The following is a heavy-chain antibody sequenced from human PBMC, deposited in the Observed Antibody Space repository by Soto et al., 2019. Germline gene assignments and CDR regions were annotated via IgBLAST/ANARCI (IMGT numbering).Heavy chain of an antibody. CDR3: ARRYGGNLDY. J-gene: IGHJ4*02. Sequence: SETLSLTCTVSDGSISSYYWSWIRQHPGKGLEWIGYIYYSGSTNYNPSLKSRVTISVDTSKNHFSLKLSSVTAADTAVYYCARRYGGNLDYWGQGTLVTVSS. CDR2: IYYSGST. D-gene: IGHD1-26*01. V-gene: IGHV4-59*08. CDR1: DGSISSYY.